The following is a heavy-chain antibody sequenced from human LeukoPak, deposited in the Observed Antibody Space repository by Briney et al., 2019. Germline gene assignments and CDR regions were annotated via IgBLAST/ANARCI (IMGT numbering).Heavy chain of an antibody. J-gene: IGHJ4*02. CDR3: ARADSYGYIGVFDY. CDR2: ISSSGSTI. V-gene: IGHV3-11*04. Sequence: PGGSLRLSCAASGFTFSDYYMSWIRQAAGKGLEWVSYISSSGSTIYYADSVKGRFTISRDNAKNSLYLQMNSLRAEDTAVYYCARADSYGYIGVFDYWGQGTLVTVSS. D-gene: IGHD5-18*01. CDR1: GFTFSDYY.